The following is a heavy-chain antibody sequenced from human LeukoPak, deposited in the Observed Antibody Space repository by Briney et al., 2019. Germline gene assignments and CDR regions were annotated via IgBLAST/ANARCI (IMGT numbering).Heavy chain of an antibody. D-gene: IGHD3-10*01. CDR2: INSDGSST. Sequence: GGSLRLSCAASGLTFSSYWMHWVRQAPGKGLVWVSRINSDGSSTSYADSVKGRFTISRDNAKNTLYLQMNSLRAEDTAVYYCARGRMVRGVIKDDAFDIWGQGTMVTVSS. CDR1: GLTFSSYW. V-gene: IGHV3-74*01. CDR3: ARGRMVRGVIKDDAFDI. J-gene: IGHJ3*02.